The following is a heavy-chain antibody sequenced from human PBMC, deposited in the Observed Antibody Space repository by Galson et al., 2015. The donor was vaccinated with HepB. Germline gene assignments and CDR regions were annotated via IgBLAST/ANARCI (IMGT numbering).Heavy chain of an antibody. V-gene: IGHV3-23*01. J-gene: IGHJ4*02. D-gene: IGHD2-2*01. Sequence: SLRLSCAASGFTFSSHAMSWVRQAPGKGLEWVSAISGSGGSTYYADSVKGRFTISRDNSKNTLYLQMNSLRAEDTAVYYCATDSDIVVVPAALRQRPPLDYWGQGTLVTVSS. CDR1: GFTFSSHA. CDR2: ISGSGGST. CDR3: ATDSDIVVVPAALRQRPPLDY.